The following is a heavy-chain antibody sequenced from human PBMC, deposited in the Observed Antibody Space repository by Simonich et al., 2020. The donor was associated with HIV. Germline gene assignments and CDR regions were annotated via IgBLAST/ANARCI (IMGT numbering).Heavy chain of an antibody. CDR2: VNQSGST. D-gene: IGHD1-1*01. V-gene: IGHV4-34*01. CDR1: GGSFMKYH. CDR3: AREWRRDGYNSDAFDI. J-gene: IGHJ3*02. Sequence: VAGLLKPSETLSLTCAVHGGSFMKYHWSWIRQPPGKGLEWIGEVNQSGSTTYNSSLKSRVTISVDTSKNQFSLKLSSMTAADTAVYYCAREWRRDGYNSDAFDIWGQGTMVTVSS.